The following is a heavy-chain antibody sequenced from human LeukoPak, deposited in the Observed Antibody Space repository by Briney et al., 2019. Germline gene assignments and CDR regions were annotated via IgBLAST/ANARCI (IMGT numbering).Heavy chain of an antibody. V-gene: IGHV4-39*01. CDR3: ARWRYYDSLFDY. CDR2: IYYSGST. J-gene: IGHJ4*02. CDR1: GGSISSSSYY. D-gene: IGHD3-22*01. Sequence: SETLSLTCTVSGGSISSSSYYWGWIRQPPGKGLEWIGSIYYSGSTYYNPSLKGRVTISVDTSKNQFSLKLSSVTAADTAVYYCARWRYYDSLFDYWGQGTLVTVSS.